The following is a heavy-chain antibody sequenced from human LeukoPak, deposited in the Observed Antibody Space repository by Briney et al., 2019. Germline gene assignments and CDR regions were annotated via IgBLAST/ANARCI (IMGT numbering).Heavy chain of an antibody. CDR1: GYTFTSYY. J-gene: IGHJ4*02. CDR2: INPSGGST. D-gene: IGHD4-17*01. Sequence: ASVKVSCKASGYTFTSYYMHRVRQAPGQGLEWMGIINPSGGSTSYAQKFQGRVTMTRDTSTSTVYMELSSLRSEDTAVYYCARDRALYGDQYYFDYWGQGTLVTVSS. V-gene: IGHV1-46*01. CDR3: ARDRALYGDQYYFDY.